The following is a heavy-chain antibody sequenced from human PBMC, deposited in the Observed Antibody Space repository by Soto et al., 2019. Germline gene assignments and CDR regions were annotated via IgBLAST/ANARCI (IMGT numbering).Heavy chain of an antibody. CDR1: GYTFTSYG. J-gene: IGHJ5*02. V-gene: IGHV1-18*04. D-gene: IGHD6-19*01. Sequence: QVQLVQSGAEVKKPGASVKVSCKASGYTFTSYGISWVRQAPGQGLEWMGWISAYNGNTNYAQKLQGRVTMTTDTPTSTAHMELRSLRSDDTAVYYCAREIAVAGVVRRGWFDPWGQGTLVTVSS. CDR3: AREIAVAGVVRRGWFDP. CDR2: ISAYNGNT.